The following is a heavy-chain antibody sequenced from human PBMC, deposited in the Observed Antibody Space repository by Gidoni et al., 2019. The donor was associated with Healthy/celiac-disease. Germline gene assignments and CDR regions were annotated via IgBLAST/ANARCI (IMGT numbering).Heavy chain of an antibody. D-gene: IGHD6-19*01. CDR2: IIPIVGTA. J-gene: IGHJ4*02. V-gene: IGHV1-69*01. Sequence: QVQLVQSGAEVQKPGSSVKVSCKASGGTFSSYAISWVRQAPGQGLVWMGGIIPIVGTANYEQKFQGRVTITADESTSTAYMELSSLRSEDTAVYYCARDRADGSGWYRLFDYWGQGTLVTVSS. CDR3: ARDRADGSGWYRLFDY. CDR1: GGTFSSYA.